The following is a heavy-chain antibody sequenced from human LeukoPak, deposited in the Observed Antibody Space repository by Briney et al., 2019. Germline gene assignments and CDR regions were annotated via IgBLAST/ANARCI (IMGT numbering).Heavy chain of an antibody. V-gene: IGHV1-69*13. D-gene: IGHD6-13*01. Sequence: SVKVSCKASGYMFTGYYMHWVRQAPGQGLEWMGGIVPIFGTADYAQKFQGRVTITADESTSTAYMELSSLRSEDMAVYYCARDRAAAGLNNWFDPWGQGTRVTVSS. CDR3: ARDRAAAGLNNWFDP. J-gene: IGHJ5*02. CDR2: IVPIFGTA. CDR1: GYMFTGYY.